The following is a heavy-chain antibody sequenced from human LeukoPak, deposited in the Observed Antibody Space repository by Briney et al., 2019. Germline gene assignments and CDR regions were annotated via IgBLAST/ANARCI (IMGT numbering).Heavy chain of an antibody. CDR1: GFTFSSYW. CDR2: IKQDGSEK. Sequence: GGSLRLSCAASGFTFSSYWMSWVRQAPGKGLEWVANIKQDGSEKYYVDSVKGRFTISRDNAKNSLYLQMNSLRAEDTAVYYCASGRRRPWDAFDIWGQGTMVTVSS. V-gene: IGHV3-7*01. J-gene: IGHJ3*02. CDR3: ASGRRRPWDAFDI.